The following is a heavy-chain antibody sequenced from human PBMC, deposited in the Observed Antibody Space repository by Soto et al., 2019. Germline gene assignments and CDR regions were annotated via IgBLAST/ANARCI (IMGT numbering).Heavy chain of an antibody. CDR1: GFTFSSYG. CDR3: AKDHDSSGFDY. D-gene: IGHD3-22*01. CDR2: ISYDGSNK. V-gene: IGHV3-30*18. J-gene: IGHJ4*02. Sequence: GGSLRLSCAASGFTFSSYGMHWVRQAPGKGLEWVAVISYDGSNKYYADSVKGRFTISRDNSKNTLYLQMNSLRAEDTAVYYCAKDHDSSGFDYWCQGPLVTVSS.